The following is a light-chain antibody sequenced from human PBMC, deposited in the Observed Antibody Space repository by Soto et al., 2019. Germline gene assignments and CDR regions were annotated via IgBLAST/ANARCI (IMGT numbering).Light chain of an antibody. CDR1: QSVSSY. J-gene: IGKJ4*01. V-gene: IGKV3-11*01. CDR2: DAS. Sequence: EIVLTQSPATLSLSPGERATHSCRASQSVSSYLARYQQKPGQAPRLLIYDASNRATGIPARFSGSGSGTDFTLTISSLEPEDFAVYYCQQRSNWPSLTFGGGTKVDIK. CDR3: QQRSNWPSLT.